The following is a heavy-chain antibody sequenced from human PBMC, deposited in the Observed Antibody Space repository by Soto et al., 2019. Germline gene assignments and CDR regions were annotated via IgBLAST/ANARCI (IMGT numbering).Heavy chain of an antibody. CDR3: AKEQQPLGAFDI. J-gene: IGHJ3*02. CDR2: ISYDGSHK. CDR1: GFTFSNYG. Sequence: GGSLRLSCAASGFTFSNYGMHWVRQAPGKGLEWVAVISYDGSHKYYADSVKGRFTISRDNSKNTVYLQMNSLRGEDTAVYYCAKEQQPLGAFDIWGQGTMVTVSS. V-gene: IGHV3-30*18. D-gene: IGHD6-13*01.